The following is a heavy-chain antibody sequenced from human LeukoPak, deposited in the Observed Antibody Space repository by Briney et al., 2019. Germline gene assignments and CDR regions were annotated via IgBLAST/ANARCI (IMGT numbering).Heavy chain of an antibody. V-gene: IGHV4-61*02. CDR2: IYTSGST. CDR1: GGSISSGSYY. J-gene: IGHJ4*02. CDR3: ARDTLIAAFDY. Sequence: PSETLSLTCTVSGGSISSGSYYWSWIRQPAGKGLEWIGRIYTSGSTNYNPSLKSRVTISVDTSKNQFSLKLSSVTAADTAVYYCARDTLIAAFDYWGQGTLVTVSS. D-gene: IGHD6-13*01.